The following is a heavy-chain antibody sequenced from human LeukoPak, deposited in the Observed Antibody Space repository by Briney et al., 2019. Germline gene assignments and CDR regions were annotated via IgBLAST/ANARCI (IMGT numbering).Heavy chain of an antibody. CDR1: GYSFTGYY. CDR3: AREQNDSSGYCDY. D-gene: IGHD3-22*01. Sequence: ASVRVSCKASGYSFTGYYMHWVRQAPGQGLEWMGWINPKSGGTNFAQKFQGRVTMTRDTSISTAYMELSRLRSDDTAVYYCAREQNDSSGYCDYWGQGTLVTVSS. V-gene: IGHV1-2*02. CDR2: INPKSGGT. J-gene: IGHJ4*02.